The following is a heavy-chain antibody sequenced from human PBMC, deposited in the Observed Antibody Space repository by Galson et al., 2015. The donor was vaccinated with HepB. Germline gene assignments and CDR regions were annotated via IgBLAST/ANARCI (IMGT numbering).Heavy chain of an antibody. CDR2: IYHTGST. D-gene: IGHD1-26*01. Sequence: ETLSLTCDVSGASVSSDNWWNWVCQSPGKGLEWIGDIYHTGSTNYNPSLKSRVTISVDKSKNLFSLELTSVTAADTAVYYCARPLVLNGRFYPGVGPFHIWGQGTMVTVS. V-gene: IGHV4-4*02. CDR3: ARPLVLNGRFYPGVGPFHI. J-gene: IGHJ3*02. CDR1: GASVSSDNW.